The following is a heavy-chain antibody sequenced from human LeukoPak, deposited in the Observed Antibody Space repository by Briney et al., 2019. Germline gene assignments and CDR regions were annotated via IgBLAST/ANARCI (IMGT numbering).Heavy chain of an antibody. CDR3: ARVRYCSSTSCYGANIKPGYNWFDP. CDR2: MNPNSGNT. CDR1: GYTFTSYD. Sequence: GASVTASCTASGYTFTSYDINWVRQATGQGLEWMGWMNPNSGNTGYAQKFQGRVTMTRNTSISTAYMELSSLRSEDTAVYYCARVRYCSSTSCYGANIKPGYNWFDPWGQGTLVTVSS. V-gene: IGHV1-8*01. D-gene: IGHD2-2*01. J-gene: IGHJ5*02.